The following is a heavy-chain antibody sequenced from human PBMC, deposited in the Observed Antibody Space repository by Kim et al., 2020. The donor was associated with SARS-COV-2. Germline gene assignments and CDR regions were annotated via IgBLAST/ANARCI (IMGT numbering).Heavy chain of an antibody. J-gene: IGHJ4*02. V-gene: IGHV4-4*07. Sequence: YNPSLKGRVTMSVDSSKNQFSLNLNSVTAADSAVYYCARRAGNYGGNDYDFWGQGVLVTVSS. CDR3: ARRAGNYGGNDYDF. D-gene: IGHD4-17*01.